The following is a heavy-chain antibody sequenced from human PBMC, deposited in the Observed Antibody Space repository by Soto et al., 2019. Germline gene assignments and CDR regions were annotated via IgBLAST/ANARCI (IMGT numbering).Heavy chain of an antibody. CDR3: AKASPYDFWSGYWGPFDY. CDR1: GFTFDDYA. J-gene: IGHJ4*02. Sequence: EVQLVESGGGLVQPGRSLRLSCAASGFTFDDYAMHWVRQAPGKGLEWVSGISWNSGSIGYADSVKGRFTIYRDNAKNSLYLQMNSLRAEDTALYYCAKASPYDFWSGYWGPFDYWGQGTLVTVSS. V-gene: IGHV3-9*01. CDR2: ISWNSGSI. D-gene: IGHD3-3*01.